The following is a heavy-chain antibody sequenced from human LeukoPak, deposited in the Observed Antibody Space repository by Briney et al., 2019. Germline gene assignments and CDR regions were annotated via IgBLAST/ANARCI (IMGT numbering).Heavy chain of an antibody. D-gene: IGHD2-15*01. J-gene: IGHJ6*02. CDR1: GYSFSRYR. Sequence: GESLKISCKGSGYSFSRYRIGWVRQMPGKGLEWMGTIYPGDSETRYSPSFQGQVTISADKSINSAYLQWSSLKASDTAMYCARRGSAAHYYAMDLWGQGTPVTVSS. V-gene: IGHV5-51*01. CDR3: ARRGSAAHYYAMDL. CDR2: IYPGDSET.